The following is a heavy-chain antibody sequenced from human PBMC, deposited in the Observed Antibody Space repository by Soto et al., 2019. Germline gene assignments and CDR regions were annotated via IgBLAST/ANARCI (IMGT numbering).Heavy chain of an antibody. CDR2: ISHSGSA. CDR3: ATATGDYPDY. Sequence: PSETLSLTCAVYGGSLSGYYWSWIRQPPGQGLEWIGDISHSGSANYNPSLKTRVTMSVDTSSNQLSLRLTSVTAADSATYYCATATGDYPDYWGAGTLVTVSS. J-gene: IGHJ4*02. V-gene: IGHV4-34*01. CDR1: GGSLSGYY. D-gene: IGHD4-17*01.